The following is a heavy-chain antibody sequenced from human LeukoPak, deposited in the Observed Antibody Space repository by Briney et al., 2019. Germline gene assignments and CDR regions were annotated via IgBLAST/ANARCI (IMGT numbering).Heavy chain of an antibody. J-gene: IGHJ5*02. CDR1: GGSISSSSYY. D-gene: IGHD3-3*01. CDR3: ARHGGYYDFWSDYRFDP. CDR2: IYYSGST. V-gene: IGHV4-39*01. Sequence: PSETLSLTXTVSGGSISSSSYYWGWIRQPPGKGLEWIGSIYYSGSTYYNPSLKSRVTISVDTSKNQFSLKLSSVTAADTAVYYCARHGGYYDFWSDYRFDPWGQGTLVTVSS.